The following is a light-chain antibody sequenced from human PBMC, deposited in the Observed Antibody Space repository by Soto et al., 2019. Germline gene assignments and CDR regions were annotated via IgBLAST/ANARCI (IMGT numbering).Light chain of an antibody. V-gene: IGKV3-15*01. J-gene: IGKJ1*01. Sequence: RGLSQSAGTLISSAGERGDLSCRASQSVSSNYVAWYQQKPGQAPRLLISGASNRATGIPARFSGSGSGTEFTLTISCRQSEDFAVYFCQHYNRWLKWTFGQGTKVDIK. CDR3: QHYNRWLKWT. CDR2: GAS. CDR1: QSVSSN.